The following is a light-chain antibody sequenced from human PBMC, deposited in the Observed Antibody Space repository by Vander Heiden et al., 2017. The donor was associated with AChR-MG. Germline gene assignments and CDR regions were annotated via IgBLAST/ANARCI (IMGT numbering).Light chain of an antibody. Sequence: DIVMTQTPLSLSVTPGQPASISCKSSQSLRHSDGKTYLYWYLQKPGQSPQLLIYETSSRFSGVPDRFSGSGSGTDFTLKISRVEAEDAGVYYCRQGLHLPNTFGHGTRLEIK. CDR1: QSLRHSDGKTY. CDR2: ETS. CDR3: RQGLHLPNT. V-gene: IGKV2-29*02. J-gene: IGKJ5*01.